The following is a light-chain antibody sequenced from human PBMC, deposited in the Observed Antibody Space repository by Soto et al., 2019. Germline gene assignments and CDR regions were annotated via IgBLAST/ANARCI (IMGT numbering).Light chain of an antibody. J-gene: IGKJ2*01. CDR1: QSISTW. CDR2: KAI. V-gene: IGKV1-5*03. CDR3: QRYNDFQYI. Sequence: DIQMTQSPSTLSASVGDRVTITCRASQSISTWLAWYQQKPGKAPKLLIYKAINLQSGVPSRFSGSGSGTDFSLIISSLHPDDFATYYCQRYNDFQYIFGQGTKLEMK.